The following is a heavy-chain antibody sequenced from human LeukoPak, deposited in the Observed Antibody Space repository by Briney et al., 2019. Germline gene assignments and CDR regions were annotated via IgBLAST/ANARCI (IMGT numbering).Heavy chain of an antibody. D-gene: IGHD1-26*01. V-gene: IGHV3-64*02. J-gene: IGHJ4*02. Sequence: GGSLGLSCVASGFSFRNFAIPWVRQAPGKGLEYVSVINTDGRITYYADSVKGRFTISRDNSKNTVYLQMGSLRGEDMAVYYCTRDGGSFCDFDYWGQGALVTVSS. CDR3: TRDGGSFCDFDY. CDR2: INTDGRIT. CDR1: GFSFRNFA.